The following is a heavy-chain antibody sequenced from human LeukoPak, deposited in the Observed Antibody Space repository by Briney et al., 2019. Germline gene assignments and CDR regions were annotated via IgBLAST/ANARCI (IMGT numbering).Heavy chain of an antibody. V-gene: IGHV4-34*01. Sequence: TPSETLSLTCIVSGGSISSYYWSWIRQPPGKGLEWIGEISHSGSTNYNPSLKSRVTISVDTSKKQFSLRLSSLTAADMAIYYCARAIYSVTWTDAFDVWGQGTMVTVSS. CDR3: ARAIYSVTWTDAFDV. CDR1: GGSISSYY. J-gene: IGHJ3*01. CDR2: ISHSGST. D-gene: IGHD5/OR15-5a*01.